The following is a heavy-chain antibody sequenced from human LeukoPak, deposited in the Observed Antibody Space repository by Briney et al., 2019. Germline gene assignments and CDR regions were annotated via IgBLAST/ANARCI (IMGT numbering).Heavy chain of an antibody. V-gene: IGHV3-48*04. CDR2: ISSSSSTI. Sequence: QSGGSLRLSCAASGFTFSSYSMNWVRQAPGKGLEWVSYISSSSSTIYYADSVKGRFTISRDNAKNSLYLQMNSLRAEDTAVYYCARDFDYGDYVGDYWGQGTLVTVSS. J-gene: IGHJ4*02. CDR3: ARDFDYGDYVGDY. D-gene: IGHD4-17*01. CDR1: GFTFSSYS.